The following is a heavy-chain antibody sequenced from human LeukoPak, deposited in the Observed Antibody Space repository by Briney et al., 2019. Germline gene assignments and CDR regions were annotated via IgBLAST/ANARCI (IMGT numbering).Heavy chain of an antibody. Sequence: GGSLRLSCAASGFTFSSYSMNWVRQAPGKGLEWVSSISSSSSYIYYADSVKGRFTISRDNAKNSLYLQMNSLRAEDTAVYYCARWIFDDYYFDYWGQGTLVTVSS. D-gene: IGHD3-3*01. CDR2: ISSSSSYI. CDR3: ARWIFDDYYFDY. J-gene: IGHJ4*02. V-gene: IGHV3-21*01. CDR1: GFTFSSYS.